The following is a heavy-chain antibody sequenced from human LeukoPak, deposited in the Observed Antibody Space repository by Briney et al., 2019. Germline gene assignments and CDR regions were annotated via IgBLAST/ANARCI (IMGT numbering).Heavy chain of an antibody. CDR2: INAGNGNT. D-gene: IGHD2-2*01. CDR1: GYTFTSYA. Sequence: GASVKVSCKASGYTFTSYAMHWVRQAPGQRLEWMGWINAGNGNTKYSQKFQGRVTITRDTSASTVCMELSSLRSEDTAVYYCARSGYCSSTSCRNHYYFDYWGQGTLVTVSS. V-gene: IGHV1-3*01. J-gene: IGHJ4*02. CDR3: ARSGYCSSTSCRNHYYFDY.